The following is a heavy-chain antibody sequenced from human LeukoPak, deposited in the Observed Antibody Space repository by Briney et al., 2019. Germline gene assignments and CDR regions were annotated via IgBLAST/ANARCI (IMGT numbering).Heavy chain of an antibody. CDR3: ASLDSSSWYYFDY. J-gene: IGHJ4*02. CDR2: TYYRSKWYN. Sequence: SQTLSLTCAISGDSVSSNNAARNWIRQSPSRGLEWLGRTYYRSKWYNDYAVSVKSRITINPDTSKNQFSLQLNSVPPEDTAVYYCASLDSSSWYYFDYWGQGTLVTVSS. V-gene: IGHV6-1*01. D-gene: IGHD6-13*01. CDR1: GDSVSSNNAA.